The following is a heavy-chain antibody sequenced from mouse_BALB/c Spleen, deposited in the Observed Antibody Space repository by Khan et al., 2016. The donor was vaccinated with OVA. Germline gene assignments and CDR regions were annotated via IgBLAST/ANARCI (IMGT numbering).Heavy chain of an antibody. V-gene: IGHV3-2*02. Sequence: EVQLQESGPGLVKPSQSLSLTCTVVGYSITSVYAWNWIRQFPGNKLEWMGYISYSGSTSYNPSLKSRISITRDTSKNLFFLQLNSVTTEDTATYCCARGNYYGYAMDYWGQGTSVTVSS. D-gene: IGHD1-1*01. CDR1: GYSITSVYA. CDR2: ISYSGST. J-gene: IGHJ4*01. CDR3: ARGNYYGYAMDY.